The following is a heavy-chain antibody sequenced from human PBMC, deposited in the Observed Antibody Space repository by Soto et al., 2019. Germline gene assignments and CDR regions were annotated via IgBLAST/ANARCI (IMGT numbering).Heavy chain of an antibody. Sequence: GGSLRLSCAASGFTFSSYSMNWVRQAPGKGLEWVSYISSSSSTIYYADSVKGRFTISRDNAKNSLYLQMNSLRDEDTAVYYWARGVGDWSGYSPNWFDPWGQGTLVTVSS. J-gene: IGHJ5*02. CDR2: ISSSSSTI. CDR1: GFTFSSYS. D-gene: IGHD3-3*01. CDR3: ARGVGDWSGYSPNWFDP. V-gene: IGHV3-48*02.